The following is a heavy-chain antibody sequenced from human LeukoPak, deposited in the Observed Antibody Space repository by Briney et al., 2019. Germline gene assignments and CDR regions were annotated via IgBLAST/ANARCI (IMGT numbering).Heavy chain of an antibody. D-gene: IGHD3-3*01. V-gene: IGHV4-39*01. CDR3: ARHGDYDFWSGYSNYFDY. J-gene: IGHJ4*02. Sequence: SETLSLTCTVSGGSISSSSYSWGWIRQPPGKGLEWIGSIYYSGSTYYNPSLKSRVTISVDTSKNQFSLKLSSVTAADTAVYYCARHGDYDFWSGYSNYFDYWGQGTLVTVSS. CDR1: GGSISSSSYS. CDR2: IYYSGST.